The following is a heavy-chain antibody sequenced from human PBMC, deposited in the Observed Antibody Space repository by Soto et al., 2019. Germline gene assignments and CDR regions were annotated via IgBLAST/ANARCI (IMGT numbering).Heavy chain of an antibody. CDR2: VYYTGST. CDR3: ARSVAVPGARIDY. Sequence: SETLSLTCSVSGGSISGSYWSWIRQSPGKGLEWLGYVYYTGSTNYSPSLRSRVSISVDTSKNEFSLRLSSVTAADTAVYFCARSVAVPGARIDYWGQGTQVTVSS. D-gene: IGHD6-19*01. CDR1: GGSISGSY. V-gene: IGHV4-59*01. J-gene: IGHJ4*02.